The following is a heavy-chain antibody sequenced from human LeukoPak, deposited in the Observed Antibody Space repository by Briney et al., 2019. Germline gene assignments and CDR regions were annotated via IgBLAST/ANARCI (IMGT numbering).Heavy chain of an antibody. J-gene: IGHJ4*02. V-gene: IGHV4-4*07. CDR3: ARESRIYDGDGYYYDS. Sequence: PSETQSLTCTVSGASISNYYWGWIRQPAGKGXXXXXXXXTNGNTNYNXSLKSRVTMSVDPSKNQFSLKLTSVTAADTAIYYCARESRIYDGDGYYYDSWGQGTLVTVSS. CDR1: GASISNYY. D-gene: IGHD3-22*01. CDR2: XXTNGNT.